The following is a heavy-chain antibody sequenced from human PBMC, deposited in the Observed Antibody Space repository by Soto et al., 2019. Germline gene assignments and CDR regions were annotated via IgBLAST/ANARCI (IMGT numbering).Heavy chain of an antibody. J-gene: IGHJ3*02. Sequence: EVQLLESGGGLVQPGGSLRLSCAGSGSTFTDFTMTWVRQAPGKGLEWVSAISGDGLSTYYAGSVKGRFTISRDNSKTTLYLQMNSLRAKDTAVYYCARRPDAFDIWGRGTMVTVSS. V-gene: IGHV3-23*01. CDR3: ARRPDAFDI. CDR1: GSTFTDFT. CDR2: ISGDGLST.